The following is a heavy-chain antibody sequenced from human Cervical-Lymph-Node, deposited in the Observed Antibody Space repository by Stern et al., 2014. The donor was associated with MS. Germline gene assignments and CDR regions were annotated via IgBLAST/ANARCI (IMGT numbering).Heavy chain of an antibody. Sequence: DQLVESGGGVVQPGRSLRLSCAASGFTFSRYGMHWVRQAPGKGLEWVAVISYDGSNKYYADSVKGRFTISRDNSKNTLYLQMNSLRIEDTAVYYCANSSYSSSSYNWFDPWGQGTLVIVSS. D-gene: IGHD6-6*01. CDR3: ANSSYSSSSYNWFDP. CDR1: GFTFSRYG. J-gene: IGHJ5*02. V-gene: IGHV3-30*18. CDR2: ISYDGSNK.